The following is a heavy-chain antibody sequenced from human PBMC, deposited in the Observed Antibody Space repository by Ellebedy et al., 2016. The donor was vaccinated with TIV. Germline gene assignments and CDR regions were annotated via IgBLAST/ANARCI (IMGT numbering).Heavy chain of an antibody. Sequence: GESLKISCAASGFTVSSNYMSWVRQAPGKGLEWVSVIYSGGDTYYADSVKGRFSISRDNSKNTLFLQMNSVRAEDTAVYYCARSGITGTTYDAFDIWGQGTMVTVSS. CDR3: ARSGITGTTYDAFDI. D-gene: IGHD1-20*01. V-gene: IGHV3-53*05. CDR1: GFTVSSNY. J-gene: IGHJ3*02. CDR2: IYSGGDT.